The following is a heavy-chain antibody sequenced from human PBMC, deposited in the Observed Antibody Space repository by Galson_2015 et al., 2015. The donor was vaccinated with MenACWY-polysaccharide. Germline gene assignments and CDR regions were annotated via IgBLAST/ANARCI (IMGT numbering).Heavy chain of an antibody. CDR3: TTTVTSGAPTGPLKYFHH. D-gene: IGHD4-17*01. CDR1: KFTFTNAR. Sequence: SLRLSCAAPKFTFTNARLTWVRQSPGRGLEWVGPLKSKTHDGTTIYAAPVRGRFTVSREDARYTVYLQMNNLKTEDTGVYYCTTTVTSGAPTGPLKYFHHWGQGTLVTVSP. V-gene: IGHV3-15*01. CDR2: LKSKTHDGTT. J-gene: IGHJ1*01.